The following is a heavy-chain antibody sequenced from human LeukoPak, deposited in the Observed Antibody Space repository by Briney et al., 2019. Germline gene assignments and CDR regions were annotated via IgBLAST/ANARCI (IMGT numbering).Heavy chain of an antibody. J-gene: IGHJ4*02. CDR2: VSYTGGT. CDR3: TRDLSGGILPY. V-gene: IGHV4-59*01. D-gene: IGHD2-8*02. Sequence: TSETLSLTCTVSGGSISSYYWSWIRQPPGKGLEWIGYVSYTGGTNYNPSLESRVTISVDTSKNQFSLKLSSVTAADTAVYYCTRDLSGGILPYWGQGTLVTVSS. CDR1: GGSISSYY.